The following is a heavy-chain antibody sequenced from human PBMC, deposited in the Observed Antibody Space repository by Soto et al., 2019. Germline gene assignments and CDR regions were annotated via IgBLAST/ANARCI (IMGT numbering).Heavy chain of an antibody. CDR3: AGSSTTETRRGAVDY. CDR1: GFTVSSNY. Sequence: EVQLVESGGGLVQPGGSLRLSCAASGFTVSSNYMSWVRQAPGKGLEWVSVIYSGGSTYYADSVKGRFTISRHHSKTTLDLQMNSLRAEYSAAYYCAGSSTTETRRGAVDYWGKGTLVTVS. V-gene: IGHV3-53*04. J-gene: IGHJ4*02. D-gene: IGHD4-17*01. CDR2: IYSGGST.